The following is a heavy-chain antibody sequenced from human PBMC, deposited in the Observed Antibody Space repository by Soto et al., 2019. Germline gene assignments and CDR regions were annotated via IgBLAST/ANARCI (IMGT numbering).Heavy chain of an antibody. CDR3: ATMDNHVTPTPQDD. Sequence: QVQLVQSGDEVRKPGSSVKVSCKASGYIFVNYGIAWVRQAPGRGLEWMGWISPYSGNTHYASKVQGRLTMTTDTPTSTAYIELGSLPAADPAVYYCATMDNHVTPTPQDDWGPGTTVTFSS. CDR1: GYIFVNYG. J-gene: IGHJ6*02. CDR2: ISPYSGNT. V-gene: IGHV1-18*01. D-gene: IGHD2-2*03.